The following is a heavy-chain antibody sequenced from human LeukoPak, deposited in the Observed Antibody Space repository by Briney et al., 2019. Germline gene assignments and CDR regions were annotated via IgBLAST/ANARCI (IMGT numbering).Heavy chain of an antibody. CDR3: ARGTTGWYFDL. Sequence: GGSLRLSCAASGFTFSDYNMNWVRQAPGKGLEWVSYITNSGSTIHYADSVKGRFTISRDNAKNSLYLQMNSLRAEDTAVYYCARGTTGWYFDLWGRGTLVTVSS. V-gene: IGHV3-11*04. D-gene: IGHD1-7*01. CDR2: ITNSGSTI. J-gene: IGHJ2*01. CDR1: GFTFSDYN.